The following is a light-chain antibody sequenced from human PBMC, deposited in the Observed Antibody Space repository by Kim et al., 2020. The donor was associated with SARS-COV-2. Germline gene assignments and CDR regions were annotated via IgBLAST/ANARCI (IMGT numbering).Light chain of an antibody. CDR3: YSAADNNSWL. CDR1: VLAKKY. CDR2: KDN. Sequence: VSPGPTARITCSGDVLAKKYARWFQQKPGQAPVLVIYKDNERPSGIPERFSGSSSGTTVTLTISGAQVEDEADYYCYSAADNNSWLFGGGTQLTVL. V-gene: IGLV3-27*01. J-gene: IGLJ3*02.